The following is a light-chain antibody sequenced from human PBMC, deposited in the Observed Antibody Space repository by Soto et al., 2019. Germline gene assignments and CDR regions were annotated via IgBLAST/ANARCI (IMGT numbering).Light chain of an antibody. CDR3: QQRSDWPPIT. J-gene: IGKJ5*01. CDR1: QSVSSY. Sequence: EIVLTQSPATLSLSPGERATLSCRASQSVSSYLAWYQQKPGQAPRLLIYDASNSATGIPARFSGSGSGTDFPLTISSLEPEDFAVYCCQQRSDWPPITFGQGTRLEIK. V-gene: IGKV3-11*01. CDR2: DAS.